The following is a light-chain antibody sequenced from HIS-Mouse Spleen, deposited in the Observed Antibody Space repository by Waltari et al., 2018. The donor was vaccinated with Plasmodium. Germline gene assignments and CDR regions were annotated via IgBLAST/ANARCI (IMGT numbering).Light chain of an antibody. J-gene: IGLJ1*01. CDR2: EGS. CDR3: CSYAGSSTYV. CDR1: SSDVGIYNL. Sequence: QSALTQPASVSGSPGQSITIPCTGTSSDVGIYNLFSWYQQHPGKAPKLMIYEGSKRPSGVSNRFSGSKSGNTASLTISGLQAEDEADYYCCSYAGSSTYVFGTGTKVTVL. V-gene: IGLV2-23*01.